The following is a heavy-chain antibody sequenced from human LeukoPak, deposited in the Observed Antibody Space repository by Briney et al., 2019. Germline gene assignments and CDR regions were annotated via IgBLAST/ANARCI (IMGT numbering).Heavy chain of an antibody. CDR2: IYSGGST. V-gene: IGHV3-53*01. CDR3: ARDLWFDP. J-gene: IGHJ5*02. Sequence: MSXVXQXXGKGLEWVSVIYSGGSTYYADSVKGRFTISRDNSKNTLYLQMNSLRAEDTAVYYCARDLWFDPWGQGTLVTVSS.